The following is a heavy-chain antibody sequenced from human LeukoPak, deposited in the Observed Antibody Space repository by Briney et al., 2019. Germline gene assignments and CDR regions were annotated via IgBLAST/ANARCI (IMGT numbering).Heavy chain of an antibody. D-gene: IGHD4-23*01. CDR2: IYYSGST. Sequence: SETLSLTCAVSGGSFSGYYWSWIRQPPGKGLEWIGYIYYSGSTNYNPSLKSRVTISVDTSKNQFSLKLSSVTAADTAVYYCARRSQGGNWDYWGQGTLVTVSS. CDR1: GGSFSGYY. CDR3: ARRSQGGNWDY. J-gene: IGHJ4*02. V-gene: IGHV4-59*08.